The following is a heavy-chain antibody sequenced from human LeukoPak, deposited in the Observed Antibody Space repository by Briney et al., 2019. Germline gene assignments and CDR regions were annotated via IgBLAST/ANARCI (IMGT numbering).Heavy chain of an antibody. CDR3: AGTTYYYDSSGYPAIDY. V-gene: IGHV1-69*13. CDR2: IIPIFGTA. Sequence: GASVKVSCKASGGTFISYAISWVRQAPGQGLEWMGGIIPIFGTANYAQKFQGRVTITADESTSTAYMELSSLRSEDTAVYYCAGTTYYYDSSGYPAIDYWGQGTLVTVSS. D-gene: IGHD3-22*01. J-gene: IGHJ4*02. CDR1: GGTFISYA.